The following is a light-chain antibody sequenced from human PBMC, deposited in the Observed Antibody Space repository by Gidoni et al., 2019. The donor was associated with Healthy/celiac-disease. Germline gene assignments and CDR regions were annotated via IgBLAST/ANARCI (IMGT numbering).Light chain of an antibody. CDR3: QQSYSTPYT. V-gene: IGKV1-39*01. J-gene: IGKJ2*01. CDR1: QSISSY. Sequence: QMTQSPSSLSASVGDRVTITCRASQSISSYLNWYQQKPGKAPKLLIYAASSLQSGVPSRFSGSGSGTDFTLTISSLQPEDFATYYCQQSYSTPYTFGQGTKLEIK. CDR2: AAS.